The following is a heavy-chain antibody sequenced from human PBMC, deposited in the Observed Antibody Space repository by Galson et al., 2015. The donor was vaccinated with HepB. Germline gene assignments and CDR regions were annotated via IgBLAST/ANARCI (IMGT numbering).Heavy chain of an antibody. Sequence: TLSLTCAVSGGSISSGGYSWSWIRQPPGKGPEWIGYIYHSGSTYYNPSLKSRVTISVDRSKNQFSLKLSSVTAADTAVYYCAREERKWGMVRGVGGFDPWGQGTLVTVSS. CDR3: AREERKWGMVRGVGGFDP. CDR1: GGSISSGGYS. CDR2: IYHSGST. V-gene: IGHV4-30-2*01. D-gene: IGHD3-10*01. J-gene: IGHJ5*02.